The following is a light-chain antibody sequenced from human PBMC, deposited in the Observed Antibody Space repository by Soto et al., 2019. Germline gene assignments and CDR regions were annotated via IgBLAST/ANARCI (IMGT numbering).Light chain of an antibody. CDR2: DAS. CDR3: QQRSNWPPSIN. J-gene: IGKJ5*01. Sequence: EIVLTQSPGTLSLSPGERAKLYCMASHSVSSSYLAWYQQKPGQAPRLLIYDASNRATGIPARFSGSGSGTDFTLTISRLEPEDFAVYYCQQRSNWPPSINCGQGTRREIK. V-gene: IGKV3D-20*02. CDR1: HSVSSSY.